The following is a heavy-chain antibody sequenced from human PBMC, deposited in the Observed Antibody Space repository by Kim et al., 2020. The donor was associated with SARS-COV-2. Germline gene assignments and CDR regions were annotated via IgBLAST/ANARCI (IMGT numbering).Heavy chain of an antibody. CDR3: ARDRARHDN. CDR2: SEK. J-gene: IGHJ4*02. V-gene: IGHV3-7*01. Sequence: SEKSYVDSVKGQFTISRNNAKDSLYLQMDGLIAEDTAVYYCARDRARHDNWGQGTLVTVSS.